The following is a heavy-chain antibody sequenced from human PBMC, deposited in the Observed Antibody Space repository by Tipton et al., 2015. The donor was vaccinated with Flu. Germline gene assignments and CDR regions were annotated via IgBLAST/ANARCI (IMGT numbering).Heavy chain of an antibody. CDR3: VRVVNWNSSPWYWYFDL. J-gene: IGHJ2*01. CDR1: GGSISSASDY. V-gene: IGHV4-39*07. CDR2: IHHRGNT. Sequence: TLSLTCTVSGGSISSASDYWGWIRQTPGKGLEWIGNIHHRGNTYYNPSLKSRVTVSMDMSKNQFSLKMTSVTAADTAVFYCVRVVNWNSSPWYWYFDLWGRGTLVTVSS. D-gene: IGHD1-7*01.